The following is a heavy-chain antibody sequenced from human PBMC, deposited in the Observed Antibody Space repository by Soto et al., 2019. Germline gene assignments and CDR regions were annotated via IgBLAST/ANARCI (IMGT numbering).Heavy chain of an antibody. CDR2: ISAYNGNT. CDR3: AGDSSGYYSDAFDI. D-gene: IGHD3-22*01. CDR1: GYTFTSYG. V-gene: IGHV1-18*01. Sequence: KVSCKASGYTFTSYGISWVRQAPGQGLEWMGWISAYNGNTNYAQKLQGRVTMTTDTSTSTAYMELRSLRSDDTAVYYCAGDSSGYYSDAFDIWGQGTMVTVSS. J-gene: IGHJ3*02.